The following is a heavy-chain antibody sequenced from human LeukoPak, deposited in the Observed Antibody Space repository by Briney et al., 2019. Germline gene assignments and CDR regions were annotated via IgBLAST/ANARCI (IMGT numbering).Heavy chain of an antibody. Sequence: GGSLRLSCAASGFTFRSYGMHWVRQPPAKGLEWVEVICYDGSNKYYEDSVKGRFTISRDNSENTLYLQMNSLRAEDTALYYCASDGIAVDRGIGYFDYWGQGTLVTVSS. CDR1: GFTFRSYG. CDR3: ASDGIAVDRGIGYFDY. J-gene: IGHJ4*02. V-gene: IGHV3-33*01. D-gene: IGHD6-13*01. CDR2: ICYDGSNK.